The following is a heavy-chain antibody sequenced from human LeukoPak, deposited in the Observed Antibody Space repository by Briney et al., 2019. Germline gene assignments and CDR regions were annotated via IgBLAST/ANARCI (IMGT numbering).Heavy chain of an antibody. CDR1: GFTVSSNY. CDR3: AGGGAKTPFDY. D-gene: IGHD3-16*01. Sequence: SGGSQRLSCAASGFTVSSNYMSWVRQAPGKGLEWVSVIYSGGSTYYADSVKGRFTISRDNSKNTLYLQMNSLRAEDTAVYYCAGGGAKTPFDYWGQGTLVTVSS. J-gene: IGHJ4*02. V-gene: IGHV3-53*01. CDR2: IYSGGST.